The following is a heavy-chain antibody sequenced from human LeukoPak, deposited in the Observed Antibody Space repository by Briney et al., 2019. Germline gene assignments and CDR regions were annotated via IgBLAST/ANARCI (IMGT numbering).Heavy chain of an antibody. CDR1: GFTFSSYA. J-gene: IGHJ4*02. V-gene: IGHV3-30-3*01. D-gene: IGHD6-19*01. CDR2: ISYDGSNK. Sequence: GRSLRLSCAASGFTFSSYAMHWVRQAPGKRLEWVAVISYDGSNKYYADSVKGRFTISRDNSKNTLYLQINSLRAEDTAVYYCARVSSGWQNFDYWGQGTLVTVSS. CDR3: ARVSSGWQNFDY.